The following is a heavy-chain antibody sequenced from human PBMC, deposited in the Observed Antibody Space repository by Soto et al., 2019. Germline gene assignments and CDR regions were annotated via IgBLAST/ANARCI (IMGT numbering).Heavy chain of an antibody. CDR2: IYYSGST. Sequence: PSETLSLTCTVSGGSISSGGYYWSWIRQHPGKGLEWIGYIYYSGSTYYNPSLKSRVTISVDTSKNQISLKLSSVTAADTAVYYCARSGYCGGDCYPEYFQHWGQGTLVTVS. CDR3: ARSGYCGGDCYPEYFQH. D-gene: IGHD2-21*02. J-gene: IGHJ1*01. V-gene: IGHV4-31*03. CDR1: GGSISSGGYY.